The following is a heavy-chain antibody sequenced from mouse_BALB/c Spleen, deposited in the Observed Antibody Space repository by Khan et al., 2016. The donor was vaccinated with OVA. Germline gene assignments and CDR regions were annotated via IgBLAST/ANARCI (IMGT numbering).Heavy chain of an antibody. CDR3: ASHLTGSFAY. J-gene: IGHJ3*01. V-gene: IGHV5-6*01. Sequence: EVELVASGGDLMKPGGSLKLSCAASGFTFSTYGMSWVRQTPDKRLEWVATINSDGYYTYYPDSVQGRFTISSNNAKNTLYLQMSSLQSEDTAMYYWASHLTGSFAYWGQGTLVTVSA. D-gene: IGHD4-1*01. CDR1: GFTFSTYG. CDR2: INSDGYYT.